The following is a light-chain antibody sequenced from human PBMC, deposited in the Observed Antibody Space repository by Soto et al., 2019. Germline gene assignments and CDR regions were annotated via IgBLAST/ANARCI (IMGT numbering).Light chain of an antibody. J-gene: IGKJ1*01. CDR3: QQRSNWPRT. CDR1: QGLSHY. CDR2: DAS. V-gene: IGKV3-11*01. Sequence: TQSPSSLSASVGDRVTITCRASQGLSHYLAWYQQKPGQPPRLLIQDASNRATGIPPRFSGSGSGTDFTLTISSLEPQDSAVYYCQQRSNWPRTFGQGTTVEIK.